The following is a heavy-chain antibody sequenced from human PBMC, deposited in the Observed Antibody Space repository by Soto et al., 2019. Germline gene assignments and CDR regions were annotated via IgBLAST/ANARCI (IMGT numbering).Heavy chain of an antibody. CDR3: ARGGLWSGNPHSYYYHMDV. CDR2: IGIAGDP. V-gene: IGHV3-13*05. CDR1: GSTFSSYG. Sequence: PGGSLRLSCAASGSTFSSYGMHWVRQAPGTGLEWVSGIGIAGDPYYPGSVKGRFTISRANAENSLYLQMDSLRAGDTAVYYCARGGLWSGNPHSYYYHMDVWGQGTTVTVSS. J-gene: IGHJ6*02. D-gene: IGHD3-3*01.